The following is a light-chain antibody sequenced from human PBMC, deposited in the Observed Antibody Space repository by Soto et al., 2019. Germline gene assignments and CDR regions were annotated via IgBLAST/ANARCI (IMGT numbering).Light chain of an antibody. V-gene: IGKV3-11*01. CDR1: QSISIY. Sequence: EIVLTQSPSTLSLSPGERATLSCRASQSISIYLAWYQQKPGQAPRLLIYGASTRAPGIPARFRGRGSGTDFTLTISRLEPEDFAVYYCQQYNNWPWTFGQGTKVDI. CDR2: GAS. J-gene: IGKJ1*01. CDR3: QQYNNWPWT.